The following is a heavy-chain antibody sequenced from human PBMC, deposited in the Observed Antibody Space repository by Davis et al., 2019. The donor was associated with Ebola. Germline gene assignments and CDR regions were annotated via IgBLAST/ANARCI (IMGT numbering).Heavy chain of an antibody. D-gene: IGHD3-16*01. Sequence: MPSETLSLTCTVSGGSISSYYWSWIRQPPGKGLEWIGYIYYSGSTNYNPSLKSRVTISVDTSKNQFSLKLSSVTAADTAMYYCASFTFGRGGYWGQGTLVTVSS. CDR3: ASFTFGRGGY. CDR2: IYYSGST. J-gene: IGHJ4*02. CDR1: GGSISSYY. V-gene: IGHV4-59*12.